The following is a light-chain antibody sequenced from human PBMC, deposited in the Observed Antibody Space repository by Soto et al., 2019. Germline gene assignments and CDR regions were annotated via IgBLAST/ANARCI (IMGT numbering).Light chain of an antibody. V-gene: IGLV2-14*01. Sequence: QSALTQPASVSGSPGQSITISCTGTSSDVGAYNYVSWYQQHPGKAPKLMIFQVNNRPSGVSNRFSGSKSGNTASLTISGLQAEDEADYYCSSYTSVAKVFGTGTKLTVL. J-gene: IGLJ1*01. CDR3: SSYTSVAKV. CDR2: QVN. CDR1: SSDVGAYNY.